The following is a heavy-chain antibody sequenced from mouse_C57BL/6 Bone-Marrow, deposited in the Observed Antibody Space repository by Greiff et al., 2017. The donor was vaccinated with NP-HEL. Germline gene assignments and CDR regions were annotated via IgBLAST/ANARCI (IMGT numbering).Heavy chain of an antibody. Sequence: VKLQESGAELARPGASVKLSCKASGYTFTSYGISWVKQRTGQGLEWIGEIYPRSGNTYYNEKFKGKATLTADKSSSTAYMELRSLTSEDSAVYFCARERITTVPSWFAYWGQGTLVTVSA. CDR2: IYPRSGNT. J-gene: IGHJ3*01. D-gene: IGHD1-1*01. CDR1: GYTFTSYG. V-gene: IGHV1-81*01. CDR3: ARERITTVPSWFAY.